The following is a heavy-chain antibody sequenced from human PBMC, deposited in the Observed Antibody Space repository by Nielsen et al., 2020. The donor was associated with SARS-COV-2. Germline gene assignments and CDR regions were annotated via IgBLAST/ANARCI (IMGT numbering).Heavy chain of an antibody. CDR3: AKSNVVRGIIGYYFEY. V-gene: IGHV3-30*02. D-gene: IGHD3-10*01. J-gene: IGHJ4*02. Sequence: DSVKGRFTISRDNFKNTLYLQMNSRRTEDTAVYYCAKSNVVRGIIGYYFEYWGRGTAVNVSS.